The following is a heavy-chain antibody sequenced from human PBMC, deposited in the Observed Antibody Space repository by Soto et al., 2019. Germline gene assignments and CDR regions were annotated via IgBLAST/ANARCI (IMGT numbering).Heavy chain of an antibody. V-gene: IGHV3-15*01. CDR1: GFTFSNAW. Sequence: PGGSLRLSCAASGFTFSNAWMSWVRQAPGKGLEWVGRSKSKTDGGTTDYAAPVKGRFTISRDDSKNTLYLQMKSLKTEDTAVYSCTTVDVWGQGTPVTVSS. J-gene: IGHJ6*02. CDR3: TTVDV. CDR2: SKSKTDGGTT.